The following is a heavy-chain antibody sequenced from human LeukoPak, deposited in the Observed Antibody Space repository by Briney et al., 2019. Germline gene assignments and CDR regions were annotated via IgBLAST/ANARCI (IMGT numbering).Heavy chain of an antibody. CDR2: INHSGST. V-gene: IGHV4-34*01. CDR1: GGSFSGDY. D-gene: IGHD3-22*01. J-gene: IGHJ4*02. Sequence: SETPSLTCAVYGGSFSGDYWSWIRQPPGKGLEWIGEINHSGSTNYNPSLKSRVTISVDTSKNQFSLKLSSVTAADTAVYYCTRGSDDYDSSGYYDYWGQGTLVTVSS. CDR3: TRGSDDYDSSGYYDY.